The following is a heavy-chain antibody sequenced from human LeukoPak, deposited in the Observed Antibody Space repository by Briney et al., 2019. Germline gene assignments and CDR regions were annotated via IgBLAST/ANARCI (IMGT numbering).Heavy chain of an antibody. CDR3: AREVTGVAFDI. V-gene: IGHV3-48*03. D-gene: IGHD2-8*01. CDR1: RFTFSSYE. J-gene: IGHJ3*02. Sequence: GGSLRLSCAASRFTFSSYEMNWVRQAPGKGLEWVSYISGSGIKHYADSVKGRFTISRDNAKNSLYLKMNSLRVEDTAVYYCAREVTGVAFDIWGQGTTVTV. CDR2: ISGSGIK.